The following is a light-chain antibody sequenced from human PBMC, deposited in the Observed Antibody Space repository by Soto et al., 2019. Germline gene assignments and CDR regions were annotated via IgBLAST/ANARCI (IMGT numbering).Light chain of an antibody. CDR3: QQYNSYWT. V-gene: IGKV1-5*03. CDR2: KAS. Sequence: DIQMTQSPSTLSASVGDRVTITCRASQSISSSLAWYQQKPGKAPKLLIYKASSLESGVPSRFSGSGSGTEFTLTISSVQPDDSATYYCQQYNSYWTFGQGTKLEIK. CDR1: QSISSS. J-gene: IGKJ1*01.